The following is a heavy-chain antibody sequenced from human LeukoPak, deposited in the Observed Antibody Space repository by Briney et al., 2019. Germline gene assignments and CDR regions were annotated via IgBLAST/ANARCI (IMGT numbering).Heavy chain of an antibody. D-gene: IGHD4-17*01. Sequence: PGGSLRLSCSASGFTFSDSAMYWVRQAPGKGLEYVSVISHDGHTTYYADSVKGRFTISRDNSKNTLYLQMSSLSAEDTAVYYCVATTVKNWGQGTLVTVSS. CDR1: GFTFSDSA. CDR2: ISHDGHTT. CDR3: VATTVKN. J-gene: IGHJ4*02. V-gene: IGHV3-64D*06.